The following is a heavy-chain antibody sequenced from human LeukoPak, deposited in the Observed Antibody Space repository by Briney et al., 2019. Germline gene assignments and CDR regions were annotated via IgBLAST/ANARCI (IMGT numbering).Heavy chain of an antibody. CDR2: IYHSGST. CDR1: GGSISSSNW. J-gene: IGHJ6*03. CDR3: ARDPAYYYDSSGWYYYMDV. D-gene: IGHD3-22*01. V-gene: IGHV4-4*02. Sequence: SGALSLTCAVSGGSISSSNWWSWVRQPPGKGLEWIGEIYHSGSTNYNPSLKSRVTISVDKSKNQFSLKLSSVTAADTAVYYCARDPAYYYDSSGWYYYMDVWGKGTTVTVSS.